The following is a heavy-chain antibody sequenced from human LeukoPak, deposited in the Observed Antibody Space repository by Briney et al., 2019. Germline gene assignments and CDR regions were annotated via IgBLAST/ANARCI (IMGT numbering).Heavy chain of an antibody. CDR1: GGSTSSYY. V-gene: IGHV4-59*01. CDR3: ARDKKGGYKGDAFDI. D-gene: IGHD5-24*01. CDR2: IYYSGST. J-gene: IGHJ3*02. Sequence: SETLSFTCTVSGGSTSSYYWSWIRQPPGKGLEWIGYIYYSGSTNYNPSLKSRVTISVDTSKNQFSLKLSSVTAADTAVYYCARDKKGGYKGDAFDIWGQGTMVTVSS.